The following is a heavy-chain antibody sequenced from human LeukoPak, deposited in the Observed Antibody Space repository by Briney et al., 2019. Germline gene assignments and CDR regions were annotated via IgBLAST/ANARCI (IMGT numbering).Heavy chain of an antibody. V-gene: IGHV3-74*01. Sequence: GGSLRLSCAASGFTFSNYAMSWVRQAPGKGLVWVSRINNDGSSTIYADSVKGRFTISRDNAKNLLYLQMNSLRAEDTAVYYCARDNGYCTSTSCYNYSGMDVWGQGTTVTVSS. J-gene: IGHJ6*02. CDR3: ARDNGYCTSTSCYNYSGMDV. CDR1: GFTFSNYA. CDR2: INNDGSST. D-gene: IGHD2-2*02.